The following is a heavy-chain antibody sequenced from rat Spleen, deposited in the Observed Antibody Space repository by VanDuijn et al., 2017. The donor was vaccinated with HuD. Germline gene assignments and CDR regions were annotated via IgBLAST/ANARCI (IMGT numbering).Heavy chain of an antibody. V-gene: IGHV5-7*01. J-gene: IGHJ3*01. CDR2: ITYDGSGT. D-gene: IGHD1-3*01. CDR3: ARPSYGFPFAY. Sequence: EVQLVESGGGLVQPGRSLKLSCAASGFTFSDYYMAWVRQAPKKGLEWVATITYDGSGTYYRDSVKGRFTISRDNAKSTLYLQMDSLRSEETATYYCARPSYGFPFAYWGQGTLVTVSS. CDR1: GFTFSDYY.